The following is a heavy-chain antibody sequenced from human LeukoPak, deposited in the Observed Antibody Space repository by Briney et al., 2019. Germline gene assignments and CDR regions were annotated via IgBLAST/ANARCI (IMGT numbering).Heavy chain of an antibody. CDR3: AKARGSGWHDPWYLDY. CDR2: IWFDGTNK. V-gene: IGHV3-33*06. CDR1: GFTFSNYA. D-gene: IGHD6-19*01. Sequence: GGSLRLSCAASGFTFSNYAMHWVRQAPGTGLELVAVIWFDGTNKYYGDAVRGRFTISRDNSKNRLYLQMNSLRAEDTAVYCCAKARGSGWHDPWYLDYWGQGTLVTVSS. J-gene: IGHJ4*02.